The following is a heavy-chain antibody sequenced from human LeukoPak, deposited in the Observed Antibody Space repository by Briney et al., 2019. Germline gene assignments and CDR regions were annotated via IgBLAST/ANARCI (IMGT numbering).Heavy chain of an antibody. CDR1: GDTFGSDA. CDR3: ATGDRGTDFNCFDN. J-gene: IGHJ4*02. V-gene: IGHV1-69*04. D-gene: IGHD3-3*01. Sequence: RASVKVSCKASGDTFGSDAISWVRQAPGQGLEWVGRVIPVLGRPSHAQKLQNRVTISADTSTSTAYMELSRLRSEDTAVYYCATGDRGTDFNCFDNWGQGTLVTVSS. CDR2: VIPVLGRP.